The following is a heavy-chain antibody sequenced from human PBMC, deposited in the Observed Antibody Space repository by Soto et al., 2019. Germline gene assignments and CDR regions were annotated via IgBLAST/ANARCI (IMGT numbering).Heavy chain of an antibody. D-gene: IGHD3-16*02. J-gene: IGHJ1*01. CDR2: TYYRSKWSN. Sequence: SQTLSLTCAISGDSVSSNSATWDWIRQSPSRGLEWLGRTYYRSKWSNDYAVSVTGRITINPDTSNNQFSLHLNSVTPDDTAVYYCGRLIANSGLYSRGQGNLVPVSS. V-gene: IGHV6-1*01. CDR1: GDSVSSNSAT. CDR3: GRLIANSGLYS.